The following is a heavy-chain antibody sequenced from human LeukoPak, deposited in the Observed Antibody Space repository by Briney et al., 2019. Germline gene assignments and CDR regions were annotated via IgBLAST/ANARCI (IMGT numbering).Heavy chain of an antibody. D-gene: IGHD6-6*01. CDR1: GGSFSGYY. J-gene: IGHJ4*02. Sequence: SETLSLTCAVYGGSFSGYYWSWIRQPPGKGLEWIGEINHSGGTNYNPSLKSRVTISVDTSKNQFSLKLSSVTAADTAVYYCATKYSSSGIDYWGQGTLVTVSS. V-gene: IGHV4-34*01. CDR2: INHSGGT. CDR3: ATKYSSSGIDY.